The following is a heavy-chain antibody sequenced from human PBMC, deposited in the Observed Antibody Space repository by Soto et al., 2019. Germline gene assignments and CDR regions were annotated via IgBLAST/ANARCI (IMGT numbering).Heavy chain of an antibody. CDR1: GGSISSGGYS. CDR3: ARHDEDIYWFDP. D-gene: IGHD2-15*01. Sequence: SETLSLTCAVSGGSISSGGYSWSWIRQPPGKGLEWIGYIYHSGSTYYNPSLKSRVTISVDTSKNQFSLKLSSVIAADTAVYYCARHDEDIYWFDPWGQGTLVTVSS. CDR2: IYHSGST. V-gene: IGHV4-30-2*01. J-gene: IGHJ5*02.